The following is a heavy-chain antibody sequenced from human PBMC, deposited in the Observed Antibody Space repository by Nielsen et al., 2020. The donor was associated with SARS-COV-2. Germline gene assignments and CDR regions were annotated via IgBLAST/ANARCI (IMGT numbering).Heavy chain of an antibody. J-gene: IGHJ4*02. CDR3: ARACMVATRDDY. CDR2: IDWDDDK. Sequence: SGPTLVKPTQTLTLTCTFSGFSLSTSGMCVSWLRQPPGKALEWLARIDWDDDKYYSTSLKTRLTISKDTSKNQVVLTMTNMDHVDTATYYCARACMVATRDDYWGQGTLVTVSS. CDR1: GFSLSTSGMC. V-gene: IGHV2-70*11. D-gene: IGHD5-12*01.